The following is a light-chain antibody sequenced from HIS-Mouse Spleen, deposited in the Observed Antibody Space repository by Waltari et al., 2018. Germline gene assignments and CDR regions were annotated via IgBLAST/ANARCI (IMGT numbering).Light chain of an antibody. Sequence: DIQLTQSPSFLSASVGDRVTITCRASQGISSYLAWYQQKPVKAPKLLIYAASTLQSGVPSRFSGSGSGTEFTLTISSLQPEDFATYYCQQLNSYPPTFGQGTKVEIK. V-gene: IGKV1-9*01. CDR1: QGISSY. CDR2: AAS. J-gene: IGKJ1*01. CDR3: QQLNSYPPT.